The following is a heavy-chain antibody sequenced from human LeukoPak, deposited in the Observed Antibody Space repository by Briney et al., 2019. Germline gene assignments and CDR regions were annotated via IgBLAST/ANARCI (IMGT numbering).Heavy chain of an antibody. J-gene: IGHJ6*03. CDR2: IKQDGSEK. CDR1: GFTFSSYA. D-gene: IGHD2-21*02. V-gene: IGHV3-7*01. CDR3: ARNGAPVVTAITPYYYYMDV. Sequence: PGGSLRLSCAASGFTFSSYAMSWVRQAPGKGLEWVGNIKQDGSEKYYVDSVKGRFTISRDNARNSLYLQMNSLRAEDTAVYYCARNGAPVVTAITPYYYYMDVWGKGTTVTVSS.